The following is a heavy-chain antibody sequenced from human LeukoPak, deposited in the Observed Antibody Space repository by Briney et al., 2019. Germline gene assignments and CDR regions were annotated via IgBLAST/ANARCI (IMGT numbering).Heavy chain of an antibody. D-gene: IGHD5-12*01. CDR1: RFNLSAYT. J-gene: IGHJ5*02. CDR3: ARDANSGYNNEGDWFYP. CDR2: ISSRSVYI. V-gene: IGHV3-21*01. Sequence: GGSLRLSCAASRFNLSAYTMNWVRQAPGKGLEWASSISSRSVYIYYADSLKGRFTISRDNAKNSVYLQMNSLRAEDTAMYYCARDANSGYNNEGDWFYPWGQGTLVTVSS.